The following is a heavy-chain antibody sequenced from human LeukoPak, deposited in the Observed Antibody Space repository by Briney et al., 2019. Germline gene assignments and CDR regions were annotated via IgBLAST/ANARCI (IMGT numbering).Heavy chain of an antibody. CDR3: ARAGSSWKNSRAKNWFDP. J-gene: IGHJ5*02. D-gene: IGHD6-13*01. CDR1: GYTFTSYA. Sequence: ASVKVSCKASGYTFTSYAMNWVRQAPGQGLEWMGWINTNTGNPTYAQGFTGRFVFSLDTSVSTAYLQISSLKTEDTAVYYCARAGSSWKNSRAKNWFDPWGQGTLVTVSS. CDR2: INTNTGNP. V-gene: IGHV7-4-1*02.